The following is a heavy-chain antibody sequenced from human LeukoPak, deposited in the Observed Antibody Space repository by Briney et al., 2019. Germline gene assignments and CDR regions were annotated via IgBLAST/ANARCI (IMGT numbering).Heavy chain of an antibody. J-gene: IGHJ4*02. V-gene: IGHV3-23*01. CDR1: GFTFSAYA. D-gene: IGHD2-2*01. CDR3: ARDRIMPSAGEPFDY. CDR2: IGSDNKP. Sequence: GGSLRLSCEASGFTFSAYAMTWVRQAPGKGLEWVSSIGSDNKPHYSESVKGRFTISRDNSKNTLYLQMNSLRAEDMAVYYCARDRIMPSAGEPFDYWGQGTLVTVSS.